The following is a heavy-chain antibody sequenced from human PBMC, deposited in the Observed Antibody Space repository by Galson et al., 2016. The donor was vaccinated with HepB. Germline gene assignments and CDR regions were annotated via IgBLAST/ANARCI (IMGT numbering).Heavy chain of an antibody. J-gene: IGHJ5*01. CDR3: VRGSLIKLDS. CDR1: GFTFSAYG. D-gene: IGHD3-16*01. V-gene: IGHV3-30*03. CDR2: ISYDGSVK. Sequence: SLRLSCAASGFTFSAYGMHWVRQAPGKGLEWLAIISYDGSVKYSADSVKGRFTISRNNANNSLFLQMDSLRADDTAVYYCVRGSLIKLDSWGQGTLVTVSS.